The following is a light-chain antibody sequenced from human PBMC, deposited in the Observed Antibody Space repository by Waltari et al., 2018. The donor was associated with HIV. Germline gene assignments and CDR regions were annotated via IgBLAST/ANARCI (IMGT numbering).Light chain of an antibody. CDR3: ATWDGSLGGVYV. V-gene: IGLV1-47*01. Sequence: QSALTQPPSASGSPGQSITISCTGTSSDMSEYSYVSWYQQLPGTAPKLLIYRDNRRPSGVPDRFSGSKSGASASLAISGLRSEDEGDYYCATWDGSLGGVYVFGTGTKVTVL. J-gene: IGLJ1*01. CDR2: RDN. CDR1: SSDMSEYSY.